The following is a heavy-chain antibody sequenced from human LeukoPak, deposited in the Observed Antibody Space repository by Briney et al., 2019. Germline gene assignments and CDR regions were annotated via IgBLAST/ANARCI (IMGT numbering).Heavy chain of an antibody. V-gene: IGHV3-7*01. CDR3: VRDLGHSRHYFEY. D-gene: IGHD7-27*01. CDR2: ISQDESET. Sequence: GGSLRLYCAASGFSFSSFFLNWVRLTPGRELEWVACISQDESETFYMDSVRGRFTISRDNTKKSLYLQMNSLRAEDTAVYFCVRDLGHSRHYFEYWGQGALVTVSS. CDR1: GFSFSSFF. J-gene: IGHJ4*02.